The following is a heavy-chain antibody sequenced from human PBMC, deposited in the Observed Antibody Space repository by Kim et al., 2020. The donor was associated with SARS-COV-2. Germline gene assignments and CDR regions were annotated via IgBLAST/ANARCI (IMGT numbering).Heavy chain of an antibody. CDR2: ISAYNGNT. J-gene: IGHJ4*02. CDR3: AREGGYCSGGICQVEAFYY. CDR1: GYTFTSYG. D-gene: IGHD2-15*01. V-gene: IGHV1-18*01. Sequence: ASVKVSCKASGYTFTSYGISWVRQAPGQGLEWMGWISAYNGNTNYAQKLQGRVTMTTDTSTSTAYMELRSLRSDETAVYYCAREGGYCSGGICQVEAFYYWGQRALVTVSS.